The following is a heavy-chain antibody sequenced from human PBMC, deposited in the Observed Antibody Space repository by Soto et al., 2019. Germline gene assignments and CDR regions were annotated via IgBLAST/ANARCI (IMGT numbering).Heavy chain of an antibody. CDR3: ARERSHSSSPYFDY. D-gene: IGHD6-6*01. CDR1: GGSISSSNW. J-gene: IGHJ4*02. CDR2: IYHSGST. V-gene: IGHV4-4*02. Sequence: SETLSLTCAVSGGSISSSNWWSWVRQPPGKGLEWIGEIYHSGSTNYNPSLKSRVTISVDKSKNQFSLRAEDTAVYYCARERSHSSSPYFDYWGQGTLVTVSS.